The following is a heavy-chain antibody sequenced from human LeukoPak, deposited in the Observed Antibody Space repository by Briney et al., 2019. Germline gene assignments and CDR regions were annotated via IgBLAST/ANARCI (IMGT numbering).Heavy chain of an antibody. D-gene: IGHD1-26*01. CDR3: ARSIVGATTRAFDI. CDR1: GGTFSSYA. Sequence: SVKVSCKASGGTFSSYAISWVRQAPGQGLEWMGGIIPIFGTANYALKFQGRVTITADKSTSTAYMELSSLRSEDTAVYYCARSIVGATTRAFDIWGQGTMVTVSS. V-gene: IGHV1-69*06. J-gene: IGHJ3*02. CDR2: IIPIFGTA.